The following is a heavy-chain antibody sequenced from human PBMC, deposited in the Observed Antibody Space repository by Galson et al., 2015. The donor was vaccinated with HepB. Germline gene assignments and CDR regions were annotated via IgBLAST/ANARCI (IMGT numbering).Heavy chain of an antibody. D-gene: IGHD3-3*01. Sequence: TLSLTCAVPGGSISSGGYYWSWIRQHPGKGLEWIGYIYYSGSTYYNPSLKSRVTISVDTSKNQFSLKLSSVTAADTAVYYCARDSPYDFWLDPWGQGTLVTVSS. V-gene: IGHV4-31*11. CDR1: GGSISSGGYY. CDR2: IYYSGST. J-gene: IGHJ5*02. CDR3: ARDSPYDFWLDP.